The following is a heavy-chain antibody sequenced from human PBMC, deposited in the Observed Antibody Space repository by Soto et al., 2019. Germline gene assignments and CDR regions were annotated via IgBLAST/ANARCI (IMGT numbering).Heavy chain of an antibody. Sequence: SETLSLTCTVSGGSISSSSYYWGWIRQPPGKGLEWIGSFYYSGSTYYNPSLKSRVTISVDTSKNQFSLKLSSVTAADTAVYYCARLPYYDILTGCFDYWGQGTLVTVSS. J-gene: IGHJ4*02. CDR3: ARLPYYDILTGCFDY. CDR2: FYYSGST. D-gene: IGHD3-9*01. CDR1: GGSISSSSYY. V-gene: IGHV4-39*01.